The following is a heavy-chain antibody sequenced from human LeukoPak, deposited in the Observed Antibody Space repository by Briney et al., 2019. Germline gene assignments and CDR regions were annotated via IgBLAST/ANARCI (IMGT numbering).Heavy chain of an antibody. CDR3: AKDREIFSSYGYFDY. J-gene: IGHJ4*02. V-gene: IGHV3-30*02. D-gene: IGHD3-3*01. CDR2: IRYDGLKK. CDR1: GFTFSTYD. Sequence: PGGSLRLSCATSGFTFSTYDMHWVRQAPGKGLEWVAHIRYDGLKKRYADSVRGRVTVSRDNSKNTLYLQMNSLRAEDTAVYYCAKDREIFSSYGYFDYWGQGTLVPVSS.